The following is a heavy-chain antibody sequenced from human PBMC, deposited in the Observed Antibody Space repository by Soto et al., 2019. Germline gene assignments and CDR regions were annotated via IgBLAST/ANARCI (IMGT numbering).Heavy chain of an antibody. CDR1: GFTFSSYS. CDR3: AREFDDILTTYGMDV. D-gene: IGHD3-9*01. CDR2: ISSSSSYI. Sequence: EVQLVESGGGLVKPGGSLRLSCAASGFTFSSYSMNWVRQAPGKGLEWVSSISSSSSYIYYADSVKGRFTISRDNAKNLLYLQMNSLRAEDTAVYYCAREFDDILTTYGMDVWGQGTTVTVSS. J-gene: IGHJ6*02. V-gene: IGHV3-21*01.